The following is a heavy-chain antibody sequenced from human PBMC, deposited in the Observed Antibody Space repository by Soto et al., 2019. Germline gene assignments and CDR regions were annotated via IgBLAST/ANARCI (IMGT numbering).Heavy chain of an antibody. CDR1: GFSFTSYF. Sequence: QVQLVQSGAEVKEPGASVKISCKASGFSFTSYFMHWVRQAPGQGLEWMGMIYPTGDKTIFAQLSEGRVTLTKDTSTSTLFMELSGLRSEDTAVYFCAREVSTGVGANECWGQGTLVTVSS. D-gene: IGHD1-26*01. CDR2: IYPTGDKT. CDR3: AREVSTGVGANEC. J-gene: IGHJ4*02. V-gene: IGHV1-46*04.